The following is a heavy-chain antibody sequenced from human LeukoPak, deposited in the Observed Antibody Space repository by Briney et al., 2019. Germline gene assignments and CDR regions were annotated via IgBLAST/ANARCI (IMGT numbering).Heavy chain of an antibody. CDR1: GYTFTSYG. V-gene: IGHV1-18*01. CDR3: ARDLTWELLKVYYFDY. Sequence: ASVKVSCKASGYTFTSYGISWVRQAPGQGLEWMGGISAYNGNTNYAQKLQGRVTMTTDTSTSTAYMELRSLRSDDTAVYYCARDLTWELLKVYYFDYWGQGTLVTVSS. CDR2: ISAYNGNT. D-gene: IGHD1-26*01. J-gene: IGHJ4*02.